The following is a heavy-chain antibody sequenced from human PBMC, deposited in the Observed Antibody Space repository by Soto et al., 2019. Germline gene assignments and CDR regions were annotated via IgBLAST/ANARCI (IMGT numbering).Heavy chain of an antibody. V-gene: IGHV3-33*01. CDR2: IWYDGSNK. CDR3: ARGAEDTAI. J-gene: IGHJ4*02. D-gene: IGHD5-18*01. CDR1: GFTFSSYG. Sequence: QVQLVESGGGVVQPGRSLRLSCAASGFTFSSYGMHWVRQAPGEGLEWVAVIWYDGSNKYYADSVKGRFTISRDNSKNTLYLQMNSLRAEDTAVYYCARGAEDTAIWGQGTLVTVSS.